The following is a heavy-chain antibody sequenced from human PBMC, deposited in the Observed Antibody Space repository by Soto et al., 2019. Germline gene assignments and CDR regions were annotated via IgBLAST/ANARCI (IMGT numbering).Heavy chain of an antibody. CDR2: IKEDGSER. CDR1: GFTFSGSW. V-gene: IGHV3-7*04. CDR3: ARDPSSGALDY. Sequence: XSLRLSCAASGFTFSGSWMRWVPHPPGKGLEWVADIKEDGSERYYVDSVKGRFTVSRDNAKNSLYLQMNTLRAEDTAVYYCARDPSSGALDYWGQGTLVTVSS. D-gene: IGHD2-2*01. J-gene: IGHJ4*02.